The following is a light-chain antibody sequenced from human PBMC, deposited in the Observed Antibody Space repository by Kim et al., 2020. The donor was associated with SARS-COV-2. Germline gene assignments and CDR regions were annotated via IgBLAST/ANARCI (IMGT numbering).Light chain of an antibody. J-gene: IGLJ3*02. V-gene: IGLV10-54*01. CDR3: SAWDNSLSAWV. CDR2: RNN. Sequence: QAGLTQPPLVSKDLRQTATLTCTGNSNNVGNEGAAWLQQHQGHPPKLLSYRNNNRPSGISERLSTSRSGNTASLTITGLQPEDEADYYCSAWDNSLSAWVFGGGTQLTVL. CDR1: SNNVGNEG.